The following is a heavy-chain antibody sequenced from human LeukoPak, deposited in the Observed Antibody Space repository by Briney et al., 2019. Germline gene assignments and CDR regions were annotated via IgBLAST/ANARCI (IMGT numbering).Heavy chain of an antibody. CDR3: ARDPGSSSFDL. CDR1: GVSFSTYW. CDR2: INQEASVR. J-gene: IGHJ4*02. D-gene: IGHD6-13*01. Sequence: GGSLRLSCAASGVSFSTYWMSWVRQTPEKGLEFVANINQEASVRNYVDSLKGRCTISRDNAKKSVYLEINRLRGDDTALYYCARDPGSSSFDLWGQGALVTVSS. V-gene: IGHV3-7*01.